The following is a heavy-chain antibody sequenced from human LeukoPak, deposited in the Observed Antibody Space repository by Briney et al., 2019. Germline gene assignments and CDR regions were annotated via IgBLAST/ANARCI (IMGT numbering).Heavy chain of an antibody. CDR1: GGSISRYY. CDR2: IYYNGTT. V-gene: IGHV4-59*01. Sequence: PSETLSLTCGVTGGSISRYYWTWIRQPPGNGLQSNGHIYYNGTTNYNPSLNSRVTISVDTSKNQFSLKLTSVTAPDTAVYYCARAGTVLGAEFDYWGQGTLVTVSS. J-gene: IGHJ4*02. D-gene: IGHD1-26*01. CDR3: ARAGTVLGAEFDY.